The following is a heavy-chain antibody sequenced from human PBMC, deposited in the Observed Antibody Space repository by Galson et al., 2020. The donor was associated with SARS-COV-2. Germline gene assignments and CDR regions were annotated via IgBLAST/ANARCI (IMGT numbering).Heavy chain of an antibody. CDR1: GFTFTSYG. CDR2: MSNDGSKK. Sequence: SCAASGFTFTSYGMHWVRQAPGKGLEWVAVMSNDGSKKYLADSVKGRFTVSRDNPKNTLYLQMNSLRPEDTAVYYCAKDHPGGVGATFDYWGQGALVTVSS. D-gene: IGHD1-26*01. V-gene: IGHV3-30*18. CDR3: AKDHPGGVGATFDY. J-gene: IGHJ4*02.